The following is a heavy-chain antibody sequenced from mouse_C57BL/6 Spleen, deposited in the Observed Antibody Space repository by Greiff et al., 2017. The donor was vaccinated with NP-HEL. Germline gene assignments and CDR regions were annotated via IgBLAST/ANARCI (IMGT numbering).Heavy chain of an antibody. CDR2: IYPGDGDT. V-gene: IGHV1-80*01. CDR3: ARKDSSGPDAMDY. CDR1: GYAFSSYW. J-gene: IGHJ4*01. Sequence: VQVVESGAELVKPGASVKISCKASGYAFSSYWMNWVKQRPGKGLEWIGQIYPGDGDTNYNGKFKGKATLTADKSSSTAYMQLSSLTSEDSAVYFCARKDSSGPDAMDYWGQGTSVTVSS. D-gene: IGHD3-2*02.